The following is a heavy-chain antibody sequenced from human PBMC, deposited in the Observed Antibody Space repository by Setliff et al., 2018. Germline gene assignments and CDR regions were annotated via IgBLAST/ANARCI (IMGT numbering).Heavy chain of an antibody. V-gene: IGHV4-39*07. CDR2: INQSGSG. J-gene: IGHJ3*02. D-gene: IGHD1-1*01. CDR3: RQAVVGRDVFDI. CDR1: GGSINSMSYY. Sequence: SETLSLTCTVSGGSINSMSYYWGWIRQPPGKGLEWFGEINQSGSGDYNPSFKGRVTISVDTSKKQFSLTLRYVTAADTALYYCRQAVVGRDVFDIWGQGTVVTVS.